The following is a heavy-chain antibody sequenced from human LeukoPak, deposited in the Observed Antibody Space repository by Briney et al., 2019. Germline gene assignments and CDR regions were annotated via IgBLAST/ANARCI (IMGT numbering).Heavy chain of an antibody. CDR2: INPNSGGT. D-gene: IGHD3-10*01. J-gene: IGHJ4*02. Sequence: ASVKVSCKASGYTFTGYYMHWVRQAPGQGLEWMGRINPNSGGTNYAQKFQGRVTMTRDTSISTAYMELSRLRSDDTAVYYCARVSGDGDYFDYWGQGTLVTVSS. V-gene: IGHV1-2*06. CDR3: ARVSGDGDYFDY. CDR1: GYTFTGYY.